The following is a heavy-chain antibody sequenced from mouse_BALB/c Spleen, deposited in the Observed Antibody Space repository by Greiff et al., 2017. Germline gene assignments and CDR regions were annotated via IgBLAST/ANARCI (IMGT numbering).Heavy chain of an antibody. CDR1: GFTFSSFG. CDR3: ARIYYDYDGYYAMDY. Sequence: EVKLMESGGGLVQPGGSRKLSCAASGFTFSSFGMHWVRQAPEKGLEWVAYISSGSSTIYYADTVKGRFTISRDNPKNTLFLQMTSLRSEDTAMYYCARIYYDYDGYYAMDYWGQGTSVTVSS. D-gene: IGHD2-4*01. J-gene: IGHJ4*01. CDR2: ISSGSSTI. V-gene: IGHV5-17*02.